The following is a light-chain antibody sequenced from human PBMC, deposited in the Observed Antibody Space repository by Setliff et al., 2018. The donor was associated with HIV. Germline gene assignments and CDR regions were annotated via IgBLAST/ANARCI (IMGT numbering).Light chain of an antibody. J-gene: IGLJ1*01. Sequence: LTQPASVSGSPGQSITISCTGTSSDVGGYSHVSWYQQHPGKAPKLIIYEVRNRPSGVSNRFSGSRSGNTASLTISGLQAEDEADYYCSSYAITNTLPFGTGTKVTVL. V-gene: IGLV2-14*01. CDR3: SSYAITNTLP. CDR2: EVR. CDR1: SSDVGGYSH.